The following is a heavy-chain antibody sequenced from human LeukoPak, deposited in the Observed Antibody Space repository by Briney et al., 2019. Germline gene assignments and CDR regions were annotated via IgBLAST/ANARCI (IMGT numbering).Heavy chain of an antibody. CDR2: IYTSGST. V-gene: IGHV4-61*02. CDR1: GGSISSGGYY. CDR3: AREILGYCSSTSCYDYYYYMDV. Sequence: PSQTLSLTCTVSGGSISSGGYYWSWIRQPAGKGLEWIGRIYTSGSTNYNPSLKSRVTISVDTSKNQFSLKLSSVTAADTAVYYCAREILGYCSSTSCYDYYYYMDVWGKGTTVTVSS. D-gene: IGHD2-2*01. J-gene: IGHJ6*03.